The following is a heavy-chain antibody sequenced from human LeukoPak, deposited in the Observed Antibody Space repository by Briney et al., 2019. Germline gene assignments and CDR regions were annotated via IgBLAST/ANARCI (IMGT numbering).Heavy chain of an antibody. V-gene: IGHV4-39*01. J-gene: IGHJ4*02. CDR1: GGSISSSGYY. Sequence: SETLSLTCTASGGSISSSGYYWGWIRQPPGKGLEWIASINYSGTTYYNPSLKSRVTISEDRSKNQFSLKLSSVTAADTAVYYCARLRDGRWLLEYWCQGTLVTVSS. CDR2: INYSGTT. D-gene: IGHD5-24*01. CDR3: ARLRDGRWLLEY.